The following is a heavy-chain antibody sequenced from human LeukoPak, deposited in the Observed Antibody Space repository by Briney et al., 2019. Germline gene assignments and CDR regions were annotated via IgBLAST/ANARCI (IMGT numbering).Heavy chain of an antibody. D-gene: IGHD3-10*01. V-gene: IGHV3-23*01. CDR2: ISGSGGST. J-gene: IGHJ4*02. Sequence: GGSLRLSCAASGFTFSSYAMSWVRQAPGKGLEWVSAISGSGGSTYYADSVKGRFTISRDNSKNTLYLQMNSLRAEDTAVYYCAKEARGSGSYYPEPSDYWGQGALVTVSS. CDR3: AKEARGSGSYYPEPSDY. CDR1: GFTFSSYA.